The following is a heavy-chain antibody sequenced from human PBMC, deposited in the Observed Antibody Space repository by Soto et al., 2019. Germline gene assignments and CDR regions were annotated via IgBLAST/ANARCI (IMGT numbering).Heavy chain of an antibody. CDR2: IWYDGSNK. D-gene: IGHD1-1*01. CDR3: AKVDNWNLRGYFDL. V-gene: IGHV3-33*06. CDR1: GFTFSSYG. J-gene: IGHJ2*01. Sequence: QVQLVESGGGVVQPGRSLRLSCAASGFTFSSYGMHWVRQAPGKGLEWVAVIWYDGSNKYYADSVKGRFTISRDNSKNTLYLQMNSLRAEDTAVYYCAKVDNWNLRGYFDLWGRGTLVTVSS.